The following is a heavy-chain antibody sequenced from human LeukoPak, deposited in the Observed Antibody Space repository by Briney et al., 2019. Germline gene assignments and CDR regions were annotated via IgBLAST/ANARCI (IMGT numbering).Heavy chain of an antibody. J-gene: IGHJ4*02. V-gene: IGHV3-7*01. CDR1: GFTFSSYW. CDR3: ARDPDELLPYYFDY. Sequence: GGSLRLSCAASGFTFSSYWMSWVRQAPGKGLEWVANIKQDGSEKYYVDSVKGRFTISRDNAKNSLYLQMNSLRAEDTAVYYCARDPDELLPYYFDYWGQGTLVTVSS. D-gene: IGHD2-15*01. CDR2: IKQDGSEK.